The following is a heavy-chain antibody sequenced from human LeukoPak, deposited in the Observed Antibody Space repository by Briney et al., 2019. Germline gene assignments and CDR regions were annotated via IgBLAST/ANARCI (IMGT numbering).Heavy chain of an antibody. J-gene: IGHJ4*02. CDR2: ISSSSSTI. D-gene: IGHD5-12*01. V-gene: IGHV3-48*04. Sequence: PGGSLRLSCAASGFTFSSYSMNWVRQAPGKGLEWVSYISSSSSTIYYADSVKGRFTISRDNAKNSLYLQMNSLRAEDTAVYYCARAPKARYSGYGGVDYWGQGTLVTVSS. CDR3: ARAPKARYSGYGGVDY. CDR1: GFTFSSYS.